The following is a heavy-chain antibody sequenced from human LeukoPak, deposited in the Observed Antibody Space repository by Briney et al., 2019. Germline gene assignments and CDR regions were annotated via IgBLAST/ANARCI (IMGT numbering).Heavy chain of an antibody. CDR2: ISSNGGST. V-gene: IGHV3-64*01. CDR3: ARGSTPGYYDSLFDY. J-gene: IGHJ4*02. D-gene: IGHD3-22*01. CDR1: GFTFSSYA. Sequence: GRSLRLSCAASGFTFSSYAMHWVRQAPGKGLEYVSAISSNGGSTYYANSVKGRFTISRDNSKNTLYLQMGSLRAEDMAVYYCARGSTPGYYDSLFDYWGQGTLVTVCS.